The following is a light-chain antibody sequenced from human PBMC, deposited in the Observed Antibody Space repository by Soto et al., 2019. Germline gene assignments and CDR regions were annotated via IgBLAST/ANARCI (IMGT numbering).Light chain of an antibody. Sequence: QSVLTQPASVSGSPGQSITISCTGTSSDVGGYNYVSWYQQHPGKAPKLMIYDVSNRPSGVSNRFSGSKSGNTASLTISGLQAEDEADYDCSSYTSSSTLCVFGTGTKVTVL. CDR3: SSYTSSSTLCV. J-gene: IGLJ1*01. V-gene: IGLV2-14*01. CDR1: SSDVGGYNY. CDR2: DVS.